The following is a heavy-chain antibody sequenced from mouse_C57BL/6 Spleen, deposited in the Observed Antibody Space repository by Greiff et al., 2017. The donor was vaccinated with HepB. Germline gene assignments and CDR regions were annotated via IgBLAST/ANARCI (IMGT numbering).Heavy chain of an antibody. J-gene: IGHJ3*01. CDR2: ISYDGSN. D-gene: IGHD2-3*01. Sequence: DVKLQESGPGLVKPSQSLSLTCSVTGYSITSGYYWNWIRQFPGNKLEWMGYISYDGSNNYNPSLKNRISITRDTSKNQFFLKLNSVTTEDTATYDCASDGYYAWFAYWGQGTLVTVSA. CDR3: ASDGYYAWFAY. CDR1: GYSITSGYY. V-gene: IGHV3-6*01.